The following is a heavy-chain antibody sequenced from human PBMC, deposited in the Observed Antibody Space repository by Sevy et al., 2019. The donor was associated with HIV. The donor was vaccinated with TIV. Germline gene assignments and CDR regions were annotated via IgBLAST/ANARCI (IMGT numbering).Heavy chain of an antibody. V-gene: IGHV1-69*13. Sequence: ASVKVSCKASGGTFSSYAISWVRQARGQGLEWMGRIIPILGTANYAQKFQGRVTTIADESTSTAYMELSTLRSEDTAVYYCARNPWNYNGSESYYITPLSYYMDVWGKGTTVTVSS. D-gene: IGHD3-10*01. CDR2: IIPILGTA. CDR1: GGTFSSYA. CDR3: ARNPWNYNGSESYYITPLSYYMDV. J-gene: IGHJ6*03.